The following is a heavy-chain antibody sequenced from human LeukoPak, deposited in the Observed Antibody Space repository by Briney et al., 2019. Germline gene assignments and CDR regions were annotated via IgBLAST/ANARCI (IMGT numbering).Heavy chain of an antibody. CDR1: GGSISSNY. CDR3: ARGRKGHFDY. J-gene: IGHJ4*02. V-gene: IGHV4-59*01. CDR2: IYYSGST. Sequence: PSETLSLTCTVSGGSISSNYWSWIRQPPGKGLEWIGYIYYSGSTNYNPSLKSRVTISVDTSKNQFSLKLSSVTAADTAVYYCARGRKGHFDYWGQGTLVTVSS.